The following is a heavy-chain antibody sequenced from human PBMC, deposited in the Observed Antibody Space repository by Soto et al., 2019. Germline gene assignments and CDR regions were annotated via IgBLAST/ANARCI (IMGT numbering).Heavy chain of an antibody. D-gene: IGHD4-17*01. CDR2: ISGSGGST. Sequence: GGSLRLSCAASGFTFSSYAMSWVRQAPGKGLEWASAISGSGGSTYYADSVKGRFTISRDNSKNTLYLQMNSLRAEDTAVYYCAKSELDYGDYAYFDYWGQGTLVTVSS. J-gene: IGHJ4*02. CDR3: AKSELDYGDYAYFDY. CDR1: GFTFSSYA. V-gene: IGHV3-23*01.